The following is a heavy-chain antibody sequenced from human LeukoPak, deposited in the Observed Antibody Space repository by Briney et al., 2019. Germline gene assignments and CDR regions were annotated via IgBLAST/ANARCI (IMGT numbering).Heavy chain of an antibody. V-gene: IGHV4-31*03. CDR1: GGSISSGGYY. CDR3: ARSDTLTGYEIDY. J-gene: IGHJ4*02. Sequence: PSETLSLTCTVSGGSISSGGYYWSWIRQHPGKGLEWIGYIYYSGSTYYNPSLKSRVTISVDTSKNQFSLKLSSVTAADTAVYYCARSDTLTGYEIDYWGQGTLVTVSS. D-gene: IGHD3-9*01. CDR2: IYYSGST.